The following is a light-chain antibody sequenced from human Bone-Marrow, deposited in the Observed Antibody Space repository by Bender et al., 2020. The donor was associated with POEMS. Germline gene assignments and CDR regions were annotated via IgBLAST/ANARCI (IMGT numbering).Light chain of an antibody. Sequence: QSVLTQPPSASGTPGQRVTISCSGGSSNIGAHAVNWYQHLPGTAPKLLIYSSHRRPSEVPDRFSGSRSGTSASLAIEDEADYYCAVWDDSLNGWVFGGGTKLTVL. V-gene: IGLV1-44*01. CDR3: AVWDDSLNGWV. J-gene: IGLJ3*02. CDR1: SSNIGAHA. CDR2: SSH.